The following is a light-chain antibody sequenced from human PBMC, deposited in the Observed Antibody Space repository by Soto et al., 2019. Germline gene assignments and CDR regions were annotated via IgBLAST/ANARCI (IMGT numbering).Light chain of an antibody. V-gene: IGKV1-5*01. CDR1: QSISSW. J-gene: IGKJ2*01. CDR3: QQYNSYTYT. Sequence: DIQMTQSPSTLSASVGDRVTITCRASQSISSWLAWYQQKPGKAPKLLIYDASSLESGVPSRFSGSGSGTEFTLTISCLQPDDFATYYCQQYNSYTYTFGQGTKLDIK. CDR2: DAS.